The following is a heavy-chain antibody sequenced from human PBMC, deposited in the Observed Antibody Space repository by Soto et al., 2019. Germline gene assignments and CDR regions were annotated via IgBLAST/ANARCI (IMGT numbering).Heavy chain of an antibody. CDR2: ITGSSNTI. J-gene: IGHJ5*02. Sequence: PGGSLRLSCAASGFTFSSYTMNWVRQAPGKGLEWVSYITGSSNTIYYADSVKGRFTISRDNAKNSLYLQMNSLRDEDTAVYYCAREVYSNVALNWFDPWGQGTLVTVSS. CDR3: AREVYSNVALNWFDP. V-gene: IGHV3-48*02. CDR1: GFTFSSYT. D-gene: IGHD4-4*01.